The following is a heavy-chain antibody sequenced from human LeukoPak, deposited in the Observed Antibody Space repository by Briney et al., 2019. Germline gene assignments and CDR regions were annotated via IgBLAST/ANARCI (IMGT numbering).Heavy chain of an antibody. J-gene: IGHJ4*02. CDR1: GFTFSSYA. V-gene: IGHV3-30-3*01. CDR3: ARVRYSSGWFPPAEFDY. Sequence: GRSLRLSCAASGFTFSSYAMHWVRQAPGKGLEWVAVISYDGSNKYYADSVKGRFTISRDNSKNTLYLQMNSLRAEDTAVYYCARVRYSSGWFPPAEFDYWGQGTLVTVSS. CDR2: ISYDGSNK. D-gene: IGHD6-19*01.